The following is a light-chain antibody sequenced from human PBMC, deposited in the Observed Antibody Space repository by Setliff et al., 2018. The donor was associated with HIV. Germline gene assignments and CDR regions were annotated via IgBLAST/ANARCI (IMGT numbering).Light chain of an antibody. CDR3: CSYSGTYTYV. J-gene: IGLJ1*01. CDR1: SSDIGAYNY. Sequence: ALTQPRSVSGSPGQSVTISCTGTSSDIGAYNYVSWHQQHPGKAPKLMIYDVSKRPSGVPDRFSASKSGNTASLTISGLQAEDESDYYCCSYSGTYTYVFGTGTKSPS. CDR2: DVS. V-gene: IGLV2-11*01.